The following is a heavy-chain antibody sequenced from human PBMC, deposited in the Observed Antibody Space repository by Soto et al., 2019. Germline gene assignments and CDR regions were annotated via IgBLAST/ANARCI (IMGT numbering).Heavy chain of an antibody. D-gene: IGHD3-22*01. J-gene: IGHJ5*02. V-gene: IGHV3-23*01. CDR3: AKGGSAVITPGFDP. Sequence: RLSCAASGFTFSSYAMSWVRQAPGKGLEWVSAISGSGGSTYYADSVKGRFTISRDNSKNTLYLQMNSLRAEDTAVYYCAKGGSAVITPGFDPWGQGTLVTVSS. CDR1: GFTFSSYA. CDR2: ISGSGGST.